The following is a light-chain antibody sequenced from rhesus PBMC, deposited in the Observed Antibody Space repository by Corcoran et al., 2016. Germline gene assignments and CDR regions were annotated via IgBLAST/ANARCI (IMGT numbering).Light chain of an antibody. CDR3: LKYSSSPFT. CDR1: QSISSW. J-gene: IGKJ3*01. CDR2: KES. Sequence: DIQMTQSPSSLSASVGDTVTITCRASQSISSWLDWYQTKPVKAPNLLIYKESSLQSGVPSRFIGSGSGTDVTLTISSLQPEDFATYYCLKYSSSPFTFGPGTKLDIK. V-gene: IGKV1-22*01.